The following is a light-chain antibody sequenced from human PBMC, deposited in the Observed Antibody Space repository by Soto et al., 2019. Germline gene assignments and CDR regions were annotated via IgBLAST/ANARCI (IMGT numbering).Light chain of an antibody. J-gene: IGKJ1*01. CDR1: QSVSSN. Sequence: EVVMTQSPATLSVSPGERATLSCRASQSVSSNLAWYQQKPGQAPRLLIVDASTRATGVSARFSGSGSGTEFTLTISSLQSEDFAVYYCQQFGSSPTFGQGTKVEIK. CDR2: DAS. V-gene: IGKV3-15*01. CDR3: QQFGSSPT.